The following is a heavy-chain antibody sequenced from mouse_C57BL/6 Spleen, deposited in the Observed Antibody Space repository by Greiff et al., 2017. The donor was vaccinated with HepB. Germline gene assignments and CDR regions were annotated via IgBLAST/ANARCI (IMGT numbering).Heavy chain of an antibody. CDR2: IDPETGGT. CDR3: TKSGAAWFAY. V-gene: IGHV1-15*01. Sequence: VQLQQSGAELVRPGASVTLSCKASGYTFTDYEMPWVKQTPVHGLEWIGAIDPETGGTAYNQKFKGKAILTADKSSSTAYMELHGLTSEDSAVYYGTKSGAAWFAYWGQGTLVTVSA. D-gene: IGHD1-3*01. J-gene: IGHJ3*01. CDR1: GYTFTDYE.